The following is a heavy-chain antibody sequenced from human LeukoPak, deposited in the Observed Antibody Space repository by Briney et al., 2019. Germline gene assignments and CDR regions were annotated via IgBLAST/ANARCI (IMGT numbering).Heavy chain of an antibody. CDR2: IYYSGST. CDR1: GYSISSSSYY. Sequence: KPSETLSLTCTVSGYSISSSSYYWGWIRQPPGKGLEWIGSIYYSGSTYYNPSLKSRVTISVDTSKNQFSLKLSSVTAADTAVYYCARGGIVGATGWFDPWGQGTLVTVSS. J-gene: IGHJ5*02. V-gene: IGHV4-39*07. CDR3: ARGGIVGATGWFDP. D-gene: IGHD1-26*01.